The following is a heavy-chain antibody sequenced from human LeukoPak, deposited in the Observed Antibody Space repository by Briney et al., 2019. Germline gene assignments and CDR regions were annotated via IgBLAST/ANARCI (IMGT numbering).Heavy chain of an antibody. CDR2: IRYDGSNK. V-gene: IGHV3-30*02. CDR3: ASSDPRATEDAFDI. J-gene: IGHJ3*02. Sequence: GGSLRLSCAASGFTFSSYGMHWVRQAPGKRLEWVAFIRYDGSNKYYADSVKGRFTISRDNSKNTLYLQMNSLRAEDTAVYYCASSDPRATEDAFDIWGQGTMVTVSS. CDR1: GFTFSSYG. D-gene: IGHD3-10*01.